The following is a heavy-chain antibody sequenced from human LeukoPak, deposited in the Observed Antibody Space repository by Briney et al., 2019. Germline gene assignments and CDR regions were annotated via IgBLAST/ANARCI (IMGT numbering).Heavy chain of an antibody. Sequence: GESLKISCKGSGYSFTSYWIGWVRQMPGKGLEWMGIIYPGDSDTRYSPSFQGQVTISADKSISTAYLQWSSLKASDTAMYYCASNYYDSSAYGAFDIWGQGTMVTVSS. D-gene: IGHD3-22*01. V-gene: IGHV5-51*01. CDR2: IYPGDSDT. CDR3: ASNYYDSSAYGAFDI. J-gene: IGHJ3*02. CDR1: GYSFTSYW.